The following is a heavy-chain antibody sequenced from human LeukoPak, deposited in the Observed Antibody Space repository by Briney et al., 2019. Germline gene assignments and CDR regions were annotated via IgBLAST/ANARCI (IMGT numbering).Heavy chain of an antibody. Sequence: GASVKVSCEASGYTFTSYYMHWVRQAPGQGLEWMGIINPSGGSTSYAQKFQGRVTMTRDTSTSTVYMELSSLRSEDTAVYYCARQTDSSSWIHPRYYFDYWGQGTLVTVSS. J-gene: IGHJ4*02. CDR1: GYTFTSYY. V-gene: IGHV1-46*01. D-gene: IGHD6-13*01. CDR2: INPSGGST. CDR3: ARQTDSSSWIHPRYYFDY.